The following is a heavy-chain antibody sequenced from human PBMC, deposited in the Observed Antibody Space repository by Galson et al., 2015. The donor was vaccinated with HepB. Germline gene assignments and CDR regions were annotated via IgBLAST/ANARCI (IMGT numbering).Heavy chain of an antibody. CDR2: FDPEDGET. V-gene: IGHV1-24*01. Sequence: SVKVSCKVSGYTLTELSMHWVRQAPGKGLEWMGGFDPEDGETIYAQKFQGRVTMTEDTSTDTAYMELSSLRSEDTAVYYCASTHVDTAMAKWNFDLWGRGTLVTVSS. J-gene: IGHJ2*01. CDR3: ASTHVDTAMAKWNFDL. D-gene: IGHD5-18*01. CDR1: GYTLTELS.